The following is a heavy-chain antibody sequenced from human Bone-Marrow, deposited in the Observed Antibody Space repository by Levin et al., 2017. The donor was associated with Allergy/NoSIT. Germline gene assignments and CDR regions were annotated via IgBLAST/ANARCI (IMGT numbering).Heavy chain of an antibody. CDR1: FFLFLLSF. V-gene: IGHV3-30*18. J-gene: IGHJ4*02. CDR2: ISYDGSNK. Sequence: GGFLRLSFLFSFFLFLLSFLHWVRQAPGKGLEWVAVISYDGSNKYYADSVKGRFTISRAHSKNTLYLQMNSLRAEDTAVYYCAKELSYYDSSGFDYWGQGTLVTVSS. D-gene: IGHD3-22*01. CDR3: AKELSYYDSSGFDY.